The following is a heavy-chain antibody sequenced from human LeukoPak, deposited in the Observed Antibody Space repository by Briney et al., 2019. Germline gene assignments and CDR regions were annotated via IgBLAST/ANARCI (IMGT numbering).Heavy chain of an antibody. CDR3: AKDRVGSKRDYFYGMDV. CDR1: GFTFDDYA. D-gene: IGHD1-26*01. V-gene: IGHV3-9*01. CDR2: INWNSGSI. J-gene: IGHJ6*02. Sequence: PGGSLRLSCAASGFTFDDYATHWVRQAPGEGLECVSGINWNSGSIGYGESVKGRFTISIDNAKKSLYLQMNSLRAEDTALYYCAKDRVGSKRDYFYGMDVWGQGTTVTVSS.